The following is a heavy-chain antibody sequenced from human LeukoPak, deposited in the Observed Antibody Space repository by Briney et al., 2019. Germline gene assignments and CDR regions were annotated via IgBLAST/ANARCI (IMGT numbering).Heavy chain of an antibody. CDR1: AFTFSSYS. D-gene: IGHD5-12*01. CDR2: IYPSGDIT. CDR3: AKDQRPDTGYDIDY. Sequence: GGSLRLSCSASAFTFSSYSMNWIRQAPGKGLEWVAFIYPSGDITEYADSVKGRFTISRDNSRDTLYLQMDNLRAEDTAVYYCAKDQRPDTGYDIDYWGQGTPVTVSS. V-gene: IGHV3-23*05. J-gene: IGHJ4*02.